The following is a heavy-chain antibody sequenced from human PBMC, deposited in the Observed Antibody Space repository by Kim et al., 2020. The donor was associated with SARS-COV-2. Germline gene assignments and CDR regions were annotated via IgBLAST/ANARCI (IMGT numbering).Heavy chain of an antibody. V-gene: IGHV4-39*01. CDR3: ARLYGSGSYFVDY. Sequence: YTPSLKRRVTISVDTSKNQFSLKLSSVTAADTAVYYCARLYGSGSYFVDYWGQGTLVTVSS. J-gene: IGHJ4*02. D-gene: IGHD3-10*01.